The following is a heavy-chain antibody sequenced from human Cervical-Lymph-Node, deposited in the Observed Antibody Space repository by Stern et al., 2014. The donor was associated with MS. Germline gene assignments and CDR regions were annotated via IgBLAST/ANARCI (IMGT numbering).Heavy chain of an antibody. J-gene: IGHJ5*02. V-gene: IGHV4-4*02. CDR3: ARGGYDGSGSYYYLDP. CDR1: GGSISSSNW. Sequence: QLQLQESGPGLVKPSGTLSLICAVSGGSISSSNWWSWVRQPPGKGLEWIGEIYHSGSNNYNPSLKSRVTISVDKSQNQFSLNLSSVTAADTAVYYCARGGYDGSGSYYYLDPWGQGTLVTVSS. CDR2: IYHSGSN. D-gene: IGHD3-10*01.